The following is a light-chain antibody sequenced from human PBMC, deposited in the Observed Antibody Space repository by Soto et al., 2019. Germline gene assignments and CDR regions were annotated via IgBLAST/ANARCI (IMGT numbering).Light chain of an antibody. CDR1: QSISSY. J-gene: IGKJ5*01. Sequence: DIQMTQSPSSLSASVGDRVTITCRASQSISSYLNWYQQKPGKAPKLLIYAASSLQSGVPSRFSGSGSGTDFTLTISSLQPEDFANYYCQQSYSTPITFGQGTRLEL. CDR2: AAS. CDR3: QQSYSTPIT. V-gene: IGKV1-39*01.